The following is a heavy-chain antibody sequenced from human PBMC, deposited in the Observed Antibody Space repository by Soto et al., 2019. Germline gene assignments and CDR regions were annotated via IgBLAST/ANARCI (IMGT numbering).Heavy chain of an antibody. CDR1: GGTFSSCA. CDR3: ARRVPAAGYYYGMDV. V-gene: IGHV1-69*12. Sequence: QVQLVQSGAEVKKPGSSVKVSCKASGGTFSSCAISWVRQAPGQGLEWMGGIIPIFGTANYAQKFQGRVTITADESTSTAYMKMSSLRSEDTAVYYCARRVPAAGYYYGMDVWGQGPTVTVSS. J-gene: IGHJ6*02. D-gene: IGHD2-2*01. CDR2: IIPIFGTA.